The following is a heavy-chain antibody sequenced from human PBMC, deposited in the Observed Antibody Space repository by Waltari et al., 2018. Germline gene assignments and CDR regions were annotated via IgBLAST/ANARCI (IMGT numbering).Heavy chain of an antibody. Sequence: QVQLVESGGGVVQPGRSLRLSCAASGFTFSSYAMHWVRQAPGKGLEWVAVISYDGSNKYYADSVKGRFTISRDNSKNTLYLQMNSLRAEDTAVYYCARGGGGPYYYYYMDVWGKGTTVTISS. CDR3: ARGGGGPYYYYYMDV. V-gene: IGHV3-30-3*01. CDR2: ISYDGSNK. D-gene: IGHD3-16*01. CDR1: GFTFSSYA. J-gene: IGHJ6*03.